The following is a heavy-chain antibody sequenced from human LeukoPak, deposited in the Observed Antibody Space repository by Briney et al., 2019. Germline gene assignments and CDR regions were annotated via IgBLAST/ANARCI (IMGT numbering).Heavy chain of an antibody. D-gene: IGHD3-3*01. CDR3: ASYDFWSAYFDY. J-gene: IGHJ4*02. CDR2: IYYSGST. CDR1: GGSISSSSYY. Sequence: SETLSLTCTVSGGSISSSSYYWGWIRQPPGKGLEWIGSIYYSGSTYYNPSLKSRVTISVDTSKNQFSLELSSVTAADTTVYYCASYDFWSAYFDYWGQGTLVTVSS. V-gene: IGHV4-39*01.